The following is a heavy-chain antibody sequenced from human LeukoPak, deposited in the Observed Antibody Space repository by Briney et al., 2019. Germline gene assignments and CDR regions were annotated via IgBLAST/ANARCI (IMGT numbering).Heavy chain of an antibody. D-gene: IGHD2-21*01. V-gene: IGHV4-59*01. CDR3: ARDRGGDPDEFDP. Sequence: SETLSLTCTVSGGSISSYYWSWIRQPPGKGLEWIGYIYYSGSTNYNPSLKSRVTISVDTSKNQFSLKLSSVTAADTAVYYCARDRGGDPDEFDPWGQGTLVTVSS. CDR1: GGSISSYY. J-gene: IGHJ5*02. CDR2: IYYSGST.